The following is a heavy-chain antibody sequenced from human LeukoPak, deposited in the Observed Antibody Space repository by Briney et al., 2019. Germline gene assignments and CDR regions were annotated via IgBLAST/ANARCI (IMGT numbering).Heavy chain of an antibody. CDR3: ARARLWFGETIHWFDP. V-gene: IGHV1-69*05. CDR1: GGTFSSYA. CDR2: IIPIFGTA. J-gene: IGHJ5*02. D-gene: IGHD3-10*01. Sequence: SVKVSCKASGGTFSSYAISWVRQAPGQGLEWMGGIIPIFGTANYAQKFQGRVTMTTDTSTSTAYVELRSLRSDDTAVYYCARARLWFGETIHWFDPWGQGTLVTVSS.